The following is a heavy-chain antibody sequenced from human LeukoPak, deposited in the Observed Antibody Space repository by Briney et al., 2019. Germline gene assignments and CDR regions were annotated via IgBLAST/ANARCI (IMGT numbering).Heavy chain of an antibody. V-gene: IGHV4-59*08. CDR2: IFYTGST. D-gene: IGHD3-22*01. J-gene: IGHJ6*02. CDR1: GGSISSYY. Sequence: PSETLSLTCTVSGGSISSYYWTWIRQPPGKGLEWIGYIFYTGSTNYNPSLKSRVTISVDTSKNQFSLKLSSVTAADTAVYYCARHEVPGWAPYYDSSGYWPEYYYGMDVWGQGTTVTVSS. CDR3: ARHEVPGWAPYYDSSGYWPEYYYGMDV.